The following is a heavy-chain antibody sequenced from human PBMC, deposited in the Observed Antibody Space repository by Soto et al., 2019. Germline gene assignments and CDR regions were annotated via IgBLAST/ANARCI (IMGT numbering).Heavy chain of an antibody. Sequence: QVQLQQWGAGLLKPSETLSLTCAVYGGSFSGYYWSWIRQPPGKGLEWIGEINHSGSTNYNPSLKSRVTISVDTSKTQFSLKLSSVTAADTAVYYCARNGGDAFDIWGQGTMVTVSS. CDR1: GGSFSGYY. CDR3: ARNGGDAFDI. D-gene: IGHD3-10*01. J-gene: IGHJ3*02. CDR2: INHSGST. V-gene: IGHV4-34*01.